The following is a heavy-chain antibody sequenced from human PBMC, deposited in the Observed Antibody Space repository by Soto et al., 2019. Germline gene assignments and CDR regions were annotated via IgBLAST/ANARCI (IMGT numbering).Heavy chain of an antibody. CDR3: ARDPRGYSGYDDFYFDY. D-gene: IGHD5-12*01. V-gene: IGHV1-2*02. Sequence: GASVKVSCKASGYTFTGYYMHWVRQAPGQGLEWMGWINPNSGGTNYAQKFQGRVTMTRDTSISTAYMELSRLRSDDTAVYYCARDPRGYSGYDDFYFDYWGQGTLVTVS. J-gene: IGHJ4*02. CDR2: INPNSGGT. CDR1: GYTFTGYY.